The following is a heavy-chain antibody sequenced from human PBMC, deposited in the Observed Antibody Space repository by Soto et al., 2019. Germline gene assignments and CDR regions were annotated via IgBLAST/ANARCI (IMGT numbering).Heavy chain of an antibody. Sequence: SETLSLTCTVSGGTISSYYWSWIRQPPGKGLEWIGYIYYSGSTNYNPSLKSRVTISVDTSKNQFSLKLSSVTAADTAVYYCARVWGGAFDIWGQGTMVTVSS. D-gene: IGHD3-10*01. CDR3: ARVWGGAFDI. CDR2: IYYSGST. V-gene: IGHV4-59*01. J-gene: IGHJ3*02. CDR1: GGTISSYY.